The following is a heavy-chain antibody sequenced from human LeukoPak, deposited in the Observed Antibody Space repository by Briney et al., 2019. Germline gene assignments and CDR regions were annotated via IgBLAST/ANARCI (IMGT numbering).Heavy chain of an antibody. J-gene: IGHJ4*02. Sequence: SGRSLRLSCAASGFTFSSYGMHWVRQAPGKGLEWVAVISYDGSNKYYADSVKGRFTISRDNSKNTLYLQMNSLRAEDTAVYYCAKALFAVVAATQDYWGQGTLVTVSS. V-gene: IGHV3-30*18. CDR3: AKALFAVVAATQDY. CDR2: ISYDGSNK. D-gene: IGHD2-15*01. CDR1: GFTFSSYG.